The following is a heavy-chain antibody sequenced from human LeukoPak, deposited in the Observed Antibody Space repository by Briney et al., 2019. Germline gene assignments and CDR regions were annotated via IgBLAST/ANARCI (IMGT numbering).Heavy chain of an antibody. CDR2: IIPIFGTA. J-gene: IGHJ4*02. V-gene: IGHV1-69*13. Sequence: ASVNVSSRPSGGTFTTYVFSGGGQAPGQGLGGLGGIIPIFGTANYAQKFQGRVTITADESTSTAYMELSSLRSEDTAVYYCARGSEVVVAATLDYWGQGTLVTVSS. D-gene: IGHD2-15*01. CDR1: GGTFTTYV. CDR3: ARGSEVVVAATLDY.